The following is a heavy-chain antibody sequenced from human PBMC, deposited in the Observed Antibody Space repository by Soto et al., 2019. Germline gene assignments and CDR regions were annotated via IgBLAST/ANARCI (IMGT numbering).Heavy chain of an antibody. CDR2: ISGGGDRT. CDR3: ARKVLGSTSRPDWWYFDL. CDR1: GFTFINYA. J-gene: IGHJ2*01. D-gene: IGHD2-2*01. V-gene: IGHV3-23*01. Sequence: EVQLLESGGGLVQPGGSLRLSCVGPGFTFINYAMNWVRQTPGKGLEWVSGISGGGDRTFDADSVKGRFTISRDNSKNTANLQMNSLRADDTAVYYCARKVLGSTSRPDWWYFDLWGRGTLVTVSS.